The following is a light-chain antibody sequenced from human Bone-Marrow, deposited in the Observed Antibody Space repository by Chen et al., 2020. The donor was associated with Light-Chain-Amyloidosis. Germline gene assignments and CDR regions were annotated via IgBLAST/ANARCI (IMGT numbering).Light chain of an antibody. CDR2: DVS. CDR1: NSDVGAHKY. V-gene: IGLV2-14*03. Sequence: QSALTQPASVSGSPGQSVTISCTGSNSDVGAHKYVSWYQQSPGKAPKLIIYDVSDRPSGLSYRFSGSKSGNPASLTIYGLQAEDEADYYCGSYTTTNTLVFGGGTKLTVL. J-gene: IGLJ3*02. CDR3: GSYTTTNTLV.